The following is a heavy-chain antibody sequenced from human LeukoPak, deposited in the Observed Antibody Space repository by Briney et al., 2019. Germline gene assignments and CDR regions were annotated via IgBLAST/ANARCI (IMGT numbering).Heavy chain of an antibody. J-gene: IGHJ3*02. CDR2: ISAYSGNT. V-gene: IGHV1-18*01. CDR1: GYTFTSYG. D-gene: IGHD5-18*01. Sequence: PLASVKVSCKASGYTFTSYGISWVRQAPGQGLEWMGWISAYSGNTNYAQKLQGRVTMTAGTSTSTAYMELSRLRSDDTAVYYCARESDTALFDIWGQGTMVTVSS. CDR3: ARESDTALFDI.